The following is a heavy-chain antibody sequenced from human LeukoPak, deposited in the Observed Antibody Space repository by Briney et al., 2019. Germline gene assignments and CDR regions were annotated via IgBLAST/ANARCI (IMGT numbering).Heavy chain of an antibody. Sequence: GGSLRLSCAASGFTFSSYGMHWVRQAPGKGLEWVSSISSSSSYIYYADSVKGRFTTSRDNAKNSLYLQMNSLRAEDTAVYYCARDRYGGQRTTDFDYWGQGTLVTVSS. J-gene: IGHJ4*02. CDR3: ARDRYGGQRTTDFDY. CDR1: GFTFSSYG. D-gene: IGHD4-23*01. V-gene: IGHV3-21*01. CDR2: ISSSSSYI.